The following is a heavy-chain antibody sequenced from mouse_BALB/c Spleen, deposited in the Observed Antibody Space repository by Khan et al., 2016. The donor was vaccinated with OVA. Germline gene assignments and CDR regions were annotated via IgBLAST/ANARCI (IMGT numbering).Heavy chain of an antibody. V-gene: IGHV5-6*01. CDR1: GFTFSTYG. J-gene: IGHJ3*01. CDR3: ARLAYYYNSEGFAY. D-gene: IGHD1-1*01. CDR2: ISSGGSYT. Sequence: EVELVESGGDLVKPGGSLKLSCAASGFTFSTYGMSWVRQTPDKRLEWVATISSGGSYTYYPDNVKGRFTISRDNAKNTLYLQMSILKSEDTAMYYCARLAYYYNSEGFAYWGQGTLVTVSA.